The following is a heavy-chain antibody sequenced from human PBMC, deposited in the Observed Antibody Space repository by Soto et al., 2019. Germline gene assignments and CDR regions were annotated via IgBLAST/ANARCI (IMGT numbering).Heavy chain of an antibody. Sequence: GGSLRLSCAASGLTFSSYAMSWVRQAPGKGLEWVSAISGSGGSTYYADSVKGRFTIPRDNSKNTLYLQMNSLRAEDTAVYYCAGSIAAAGTFGPQGYWGQGTLVTVSS. CDR3: AGSIAAAGTFGPQGY. CDR1: GLTFSSYA. V-gene: IGHV3-23*01. D-gene: IGHD6-13*01. J-gene: IGHJ4*02. CDR2: ISGSGGST.